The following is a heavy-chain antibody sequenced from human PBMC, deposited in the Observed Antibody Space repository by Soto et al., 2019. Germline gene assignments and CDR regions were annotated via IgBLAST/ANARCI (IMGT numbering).Heavy chain of an antibody. J-gene: IGHJ3*02. CDR2: IVVGSGNT. CDR1: GFTFTSSA. D-gene: IGHD3-22*01. CDR3: AAQEVDDYYDCSGYWYDAFDI. V-gene: IGHV1-58*01. Sequence: SVKVSCKASGFTFTSSAVQCVRQARGQLLEGIEWIVVGSGNTNYEQKFQERVTITRDMSTSTAYMELSSLRSEDTAVYYCAAQEVDDYYDCSGYWYDAFDIWGQGTMVTVSS.